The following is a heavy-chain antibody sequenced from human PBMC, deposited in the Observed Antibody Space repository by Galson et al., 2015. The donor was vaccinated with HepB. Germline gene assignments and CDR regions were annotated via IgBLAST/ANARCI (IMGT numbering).Heavy chain of an antibody. CDR3: ARGGADGDYQQNYMDV. J-gene: IGHJ6*03. CDR1: GFTFSTYG. CDR2: IWYDGMNQ. Sequence: SLRLSCAASGFTFSTYGIHWVRQAPGKGLEWVAIIWYDGMNQYYLDSVKGRFTISRDNSKNTLYLQMNSLRAEDTAVYYCARGGADGDYQQNYMDVWGKGTTVTVSS. D-gene: IGHD4-17*01. V-gene: IGHV3-33*01.